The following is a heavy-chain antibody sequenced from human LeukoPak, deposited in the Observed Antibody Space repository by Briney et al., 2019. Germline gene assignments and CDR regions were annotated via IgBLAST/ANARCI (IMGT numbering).Heavy chain of an antibody. V-gene: IGHV3-9*01. CDR3: AKEGTAYSSASDAFDI. CDR2: ISWNSGSI. CDR1: GFTFDDYA. D-gene: IGHD6-25*01. Sequence: PGRSLRLSCAASGFTFDDYAMHWVRQAPGKGLEWVSGISWNSGSIGYADSVKGRFTISRDNAKNSLYLQMNSLRAEDTALYYCAKEGTAYSSASDAFDIWGQGTMVTVSS. J-gene: IGHJ3*02.